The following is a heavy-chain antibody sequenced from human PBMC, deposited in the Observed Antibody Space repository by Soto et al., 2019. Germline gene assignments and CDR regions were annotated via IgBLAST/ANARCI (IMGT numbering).Heavy chain of an antibody. CDR2: ISAHNGNT. V-gene: IGHV1-18*01. CDR1: GYTFTSCG. CDR3: ARGRYGDY. J-gene: IGHJ4*02. D-gene: IGHD1-1*01. Sequence: QVHLVQSGAEVKKHGASVKVSCKASGYTFTSCGVTWVRQAPGQGLESMGWISAHNGNTDYAQKLQGRVIVTRDTSTSTAYMELRSLRSDDTAVYYCARGRYGDYWGQGALVTVSS.